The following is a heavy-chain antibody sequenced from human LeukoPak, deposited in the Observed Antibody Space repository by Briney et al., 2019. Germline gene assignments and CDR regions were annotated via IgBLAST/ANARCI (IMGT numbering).Heavy chain of an antibody. CDR1: GNYW. Sequence: GGSLRLSCAASGNYWMHWVRQAPGKGLVWVSHINGDGSWTSYADSVKGRFTISRDNAKNSLYLQMSSLRAEDTAVYFCARIRGSYYLDYWGQGTLVTVSS. CDR3: ARIRGSYYLDY. D-gene: IGHD6-13*01. CDR2: INGDGSWT. J-gene: IGHJ4*02. V-gene: IGHV3-74*01.